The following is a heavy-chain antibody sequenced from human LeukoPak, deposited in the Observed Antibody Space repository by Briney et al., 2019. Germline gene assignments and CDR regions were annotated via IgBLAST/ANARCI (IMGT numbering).Heavy chain of an antibody. CDR1: GFTFSSYA. Sequence: GGSLRLSCAASGFTFSSYAMHWVRQAPGKGLEWVAVISYDGSNKYYADSVKGRFTISRGNSKNTLYLQMNSLRSEDTAVYYCARDSTTVTTLFDYWGQGTLVTVSS. J-gene: IGHJ4*02. D-gene: IGHD4-17*01. CDR3: ARDSTTVTTLFDY. V-gene: IGHV3-30-3*01. CDR2: ISYDGSNK.